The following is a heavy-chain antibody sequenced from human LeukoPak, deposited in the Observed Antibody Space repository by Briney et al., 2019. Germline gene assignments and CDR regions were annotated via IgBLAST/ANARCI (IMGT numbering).Heavy chain of an antibody. CDR1: GFTFSSYS. D-gene: IGHD3-10*02. V-gene: IGHV3-48*01. J-gene: IGHJ6*04. Sequence: PGGSLRLSCAASGFTFSSYSMNWVRQAPGKGLEWVSCISSSSSTIYYADSVKGRFTISRDNAKNSLYLQMNSLRAEDTAVYYCAELGITMIGGVWGKGTTVTISS. CDR3: AELGITMIGGV. CDR2: ISSSSSTI.